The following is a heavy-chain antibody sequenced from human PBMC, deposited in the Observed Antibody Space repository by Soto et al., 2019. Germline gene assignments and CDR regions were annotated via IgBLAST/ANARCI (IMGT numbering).Heavy chain of an antibody. CDR3: ARDRGDAGDAGY. J-gene: IGHJ4*02. CDR1: GFTFSNYV. CDR2: LWSDGSNR. Sequence: QPGGSLRLSCAASGFTFSNYVMHWVRQAPGKGLEWVADLWSDGSNRYYADSVKGRFTISRDNSKNTLYLQMNSLRAEDTAVYYCARDRGDAGDAGYWGQGTLVTVSS. V-gene: IGHV3-33*01. D-gene: IGHD2-21*02.